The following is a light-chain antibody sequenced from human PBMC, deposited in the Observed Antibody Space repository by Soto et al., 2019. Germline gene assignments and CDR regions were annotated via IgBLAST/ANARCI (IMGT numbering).Light chain of an antibody. Sequence: EIVLTQSPGTLSLSPGERATLSCRASQSISSNYLALAWYQQKPGQAPWLLIYAASGRATGIPDRFTGSGSATDFTLTISRLEPEDFAVYYCQQYGSSPWTFGQGTKVEIK. CDR2: AAS. CDR3: QQYGSSPWT. V-gene: IGKV3-20*01. J-gene: IGKJ1*01. CDR1: QSISSNY.